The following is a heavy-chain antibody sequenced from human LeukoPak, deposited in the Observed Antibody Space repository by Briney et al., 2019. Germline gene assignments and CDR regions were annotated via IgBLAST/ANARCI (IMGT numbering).Heavy chain of an antibody. D-gene: IGHD3-10*01. CDR3: ARLRVSYGSGSYPGN. Sequence: PSETLSLTCAVYGGSFSGYYWSWVRQPPGKGLEWIGEINHSGSTNYNPSLKSRVTISVDTSKNQFSLKLSSVTAADTAVYYCARLRVSYGSGSYPGNWGQGTLVTVFS. J-gene: IGHJ4*02. CDR1: GGSFSGYY. V-gene: IGHV4-34*01. CDR2: INHSGST.